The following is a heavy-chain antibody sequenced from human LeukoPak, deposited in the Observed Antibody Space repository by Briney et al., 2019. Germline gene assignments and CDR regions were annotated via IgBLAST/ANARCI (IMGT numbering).Heavy chain of an antibody. CDR3: AKDRAYSSGWYINYYYMDV. CDR2: ISGNGGSP. V-gene: IGHV3-23*01. CDR1: GFTFSSYA. J-gene: IGHJ6*03. Sequence: GGSLRLSCAASGFTFSSYAMSWVRQAPGKGLEWVSSISGNGGSPYYADSVKGRFTISRDNSKNTLYLQMNSLRAEDTAVYYCAKDRAYSSGWYINYYYMDVWGKGTTVTVSS. D-gene: IGHD6-19*01.